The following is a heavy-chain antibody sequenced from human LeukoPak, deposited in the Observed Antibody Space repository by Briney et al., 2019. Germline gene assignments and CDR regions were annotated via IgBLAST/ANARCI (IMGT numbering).Heavy chain of an antibody. CDR2: ISGSGGST. D-gene: IGHD3-22*01. Sequence: GASLRLSCAASGFTFSSYAMSWVRQAPGKGLEWVSAISGSGGSTYYADSVKGRFTISRDNSKNTLYLQMNSLRAEDTAVYYCAARRTGAGYMIVVPLNYWGQGTLVTVSS. CDR3: AARRTGAGYMIVVPLNY. CDR1: GFTFSSYA. J-gene: IGHJ4*02. V-gene: IGHV3-23*01.